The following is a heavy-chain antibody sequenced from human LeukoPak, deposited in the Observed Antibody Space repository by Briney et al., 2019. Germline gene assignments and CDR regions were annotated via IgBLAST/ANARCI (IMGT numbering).Heavy chain of an antibody. CDR1: GFTFSSYA. J-gene: IGHJ6*03. Sequence: GGSLRLSCAASGFTFSSYAMSWVRQAPGKGLEWVSAISGSGGSTYYADSVKGRFTISRDNSKNTLYLQMNSLRAEDTAVYYCAKVPAARYYYYYMDVWGQGTLVTVSS. D-gene: IGHD2-2*01. V-gene: IGHV3-23*01. CDR3: AKVPAARYYYYYMDV. CDR2: ISGSGGST.